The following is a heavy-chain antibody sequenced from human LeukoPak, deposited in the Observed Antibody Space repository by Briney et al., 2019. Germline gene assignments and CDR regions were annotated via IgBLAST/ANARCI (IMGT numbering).Heavy chain of an antibody. J-gene: IGHJ4*02. CDR3: GKGGGGGDSSGYYYNYFDY. D-gene: IGHD3-22*01. CDR1: GFTFSDYA. CDR2: ISRSGGTT. V-gene: IGHV3-23*01. Sequence: GGSLRLSCAASGFTFSDYAMTWVRQAPGKGLEWGSTISRSGGTTQYADSVKGRFTVSRDNSKNTLFLQMNSLRAEDTAVYFWGKGGGGGDSSGYYYNYFDYWGQGTLVTVSS.